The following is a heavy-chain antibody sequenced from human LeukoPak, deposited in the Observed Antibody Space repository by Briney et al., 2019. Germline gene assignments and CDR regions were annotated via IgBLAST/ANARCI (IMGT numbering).Heavy chain of an antibody. J-gene: IGHJ3*02. D-gene: IGHD4-23*01. CDR3: ARAVAARPDDAFDI. V-gene: IGHV3-23*01. Sequence: PGGSLRLSCAASGFTFSNYAMTWVRQAPGRGLEWVSAISGSGGSTYYADSVKGRFAISRDNSENTLYLQLNSLRAEDTAVYYCARAVAARPDDAFDIWGQGTMVTVSS. CDR1: GFTFSNYA. CDR2: ISGSGGST.